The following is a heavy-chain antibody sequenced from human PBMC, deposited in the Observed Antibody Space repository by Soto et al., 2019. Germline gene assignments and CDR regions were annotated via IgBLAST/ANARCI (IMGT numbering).Heavy chain of an antibody. CDR3: ARGPDPTYFDQ. CDR2: TNPYNANT. Sequence: QVQLVQSGAEVKKPGASVKVSCKASGYTFTNYGISWVRQAPGQGLEWMGWTNPYNANTNSAQKVQGRVTMTTDTSTSTAYMELRNLRSDDTAVYYCARGPDPTYFDQWGQGTLVTVSS. J-gene: IGHJ4*02. V-gene: IGHV1-18*01. CDR1: GYTFTNYG.